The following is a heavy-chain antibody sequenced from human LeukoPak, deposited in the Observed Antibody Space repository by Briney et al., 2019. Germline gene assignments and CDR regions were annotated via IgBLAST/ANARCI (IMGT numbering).Heavy chain of an antibody. J-gene: IGHJ5*02. D-gene: IGHD3-16*01. CDR1: GGSISSGGYY. CDR2: IYYSGST. Sequence: SETLSLTCTVSGGSISSGGYYWSWIRQPPGKGLEWIGYIYYSGSTYYNPYLKSRVTISVDTSKNQFSLKLSSVTAADTAVYYCARDNGDDYVWGSYPDIWFDPWGQGTLVTVSS. V-gene: IGHV4-31*03. CDR3: ARDNGDDYVWGSYPDIWFDP.